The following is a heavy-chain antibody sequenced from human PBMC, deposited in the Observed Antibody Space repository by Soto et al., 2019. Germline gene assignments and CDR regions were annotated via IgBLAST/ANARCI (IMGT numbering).Heavy chain of an antibody. D-gene: IGHD2-2*01. V-gene: IGHV1-18*04. Sequence: ASVKVSCKASGYTFRSFGVSWVRQSPGQGPEWMGWISGYNGKTKYAQKVQGRVTMTSDTSTTTAYMELRSLRSDDTAVYYCARVVPGAEAWFGPWGQGTLVTVSS. CDR1: GYTFRSFG. CDR2: ISGYNGKT. J-gene: IGHJ5*02. CDR3: ARVVPGAEAWFGP.